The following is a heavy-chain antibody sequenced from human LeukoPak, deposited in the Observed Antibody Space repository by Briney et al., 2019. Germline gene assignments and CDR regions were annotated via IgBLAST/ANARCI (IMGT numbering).Heavy chain of an antibody. CDR3: ARDVRVMGYFDLNFDY. D-gene: IGHD3-9*01. CDR1: GFTFSDYY. CDR2: ISSSSSYI. J-gene: IGHJ4*02. Sequence: GGSLRLSCAASGFTFSDYYMSWIRQAPGKGLEWVSSISSSSSYIYYADSVKGRFTISRDNAKNSLYLQMNSLRAEDTAVYYCARDVRVMGYFDLNFDYWGQGTLVTVSS. V-gene: IGHV3-11*06.